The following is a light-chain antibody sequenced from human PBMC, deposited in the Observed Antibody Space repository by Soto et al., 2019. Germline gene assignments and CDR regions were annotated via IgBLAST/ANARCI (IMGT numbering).Light chain of an antibody. CDR1: NSDVGAYSY. CDR3: SSYTAFTTYV. CDR2: DVG. V-gene: IGLV2-14*03. Sequence: QSELTQPASVSGSPGQSITISCTGTNSDVGAYSYVSWYQQYPGKAPKLLIYDVGARPSGISDRFSGSKSGNTASLTISGLQAEDEADYYCSSYTAFTTYVFGSGTKVTVL. J-gene: IGLJ1*01.